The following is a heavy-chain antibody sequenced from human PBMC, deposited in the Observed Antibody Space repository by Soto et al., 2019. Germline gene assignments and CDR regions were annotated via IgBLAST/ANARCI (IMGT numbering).Heavy chain of an antibody. CDR3: ARVKLGSYDWFDP. J-gene: IGHJ5*02. CDR2: INTDGSRT. CDR1: GFTFSNYW. D-gene: IGHD3-16*01. V-gene: IGHV3-74*01. Sequence: EVQLVESGGGLVQPGGSLRLSCAASGFTFSNYWMHWVRQAPGKGPMWVSRINTDGSRTTYADSVKGRFAISRDNAKNTVYLQMNSLRAEDTAVDYCARVKLGSYDWFDPWGQGTLVTVSS.